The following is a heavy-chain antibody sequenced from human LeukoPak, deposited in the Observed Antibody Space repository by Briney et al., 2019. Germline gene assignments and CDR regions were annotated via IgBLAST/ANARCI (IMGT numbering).Heavy chain of an antibody. CDR3: ARGGATRGRFEN. Sequence: GGSLRLSCAASGFPFNVQTMSWVRQAPGKGLDWVASMREDGREVYYVDSAKGRFTISRDNPKNSLYLQMNFLRAEDTAVYYCARGGATRGRFENWGQGTLVTVSS. J-gene: IGHJ4*02. V-gene: IGHV3-7*01. D-gene: IGHD1-26*01. CDR2: MREDGREV. CDR1: GFPFNVQT.